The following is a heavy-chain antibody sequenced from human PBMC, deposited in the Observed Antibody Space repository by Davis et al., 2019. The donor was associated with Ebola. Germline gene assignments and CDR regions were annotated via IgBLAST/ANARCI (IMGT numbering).Heavy chain of an antibody. Sequence: GESLKISCKGSGYSFTSYWLSWVRQMPGKGLEWMGRIDPSDSYTNYSPSFQAHVTISADKSISTAYLQWSSLKASDTAMYYCATGGRVVAATPPDYWGQGTLVTVSS. CDR3: ATGGRVVAATPPDY. CDR2: IDPSDSYT. CDR1: GYSFTSYW. J-gene: IGHJ4*02. D-gene: IGHD2-15*01. V-gene: IGHV5-10-1*01.